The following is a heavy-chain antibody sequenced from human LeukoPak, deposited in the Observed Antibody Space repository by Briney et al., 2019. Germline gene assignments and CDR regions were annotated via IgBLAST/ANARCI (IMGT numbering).Heavy chain of an antibody. CDR1: GFPLWRHG. CDR3: AREQSTRGHAGAFDI. Sequence: GSLRLSCTTSGFPLWRHGMHRVRQAPGKGLEWVAVTWYGGSDYTDSVRGRFSVSRDIFGNTVYLQMDNLRVEDTALYYRAREQSTRGHAGAFDIWGQGTGVSVSS. CDR2: TWYGGS. D-gene: IGHD2-2*01. V-gene: IGHV3-33*01. J-gene: IGHJ3*02.